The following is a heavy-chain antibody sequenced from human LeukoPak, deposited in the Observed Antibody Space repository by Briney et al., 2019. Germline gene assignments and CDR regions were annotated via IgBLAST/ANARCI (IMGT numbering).Heavy chain of an antibody. CDR3: ARDEPYYDSSGTTGGFDY. Sequence: SETLSLTCAVSGGSISSSNWWSWVRQPPGKGLEWIGEIYHSGSTNYNPSLKSRVTISVDKSKNQFSLKLSSVTAADTAVYYCARDEPYYDSSGTTGGFDYWGQGTLVTVSS. V-gene: IGHV4-4*02. D-gene: IGHD3-22*01. CDR2: IYHSGST. J-gene: IGHJ4*02. CDR1: GGSISSSNW.